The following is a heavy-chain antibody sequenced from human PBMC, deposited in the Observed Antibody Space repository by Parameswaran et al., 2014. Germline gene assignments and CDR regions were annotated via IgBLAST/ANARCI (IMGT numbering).Heavy chain of an antibody. V-gene: IGHV4-34*01. J-gene: IGHJ6*01. CDR3: ARRWPRLWGLDV. Sequence: RWIRQPPGKGLEWIGEINHSGSTNYNPSLKSRVTISVDTSKNKFSLNLSSVTAADTAVYYCARRWPRLWGLDVWGQGTTVTVSS. CDR2: INHSGST. D-gene: IGHD5-12*01.